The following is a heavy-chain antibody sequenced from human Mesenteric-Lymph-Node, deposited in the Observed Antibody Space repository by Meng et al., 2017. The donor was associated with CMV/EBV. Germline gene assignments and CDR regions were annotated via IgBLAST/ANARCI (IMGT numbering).Heavy chain of an antibody. Sequence: SETLSLTCTVSGGSISSYYWSWIRQLPGKGLEWIGYIHYSGSTNYNPSLKSRVTISVDTSKNQFSLKLSSVTAADTAVYYCARGLRHIVVVIAIRFDPWGQGTLVTVSS. J-gene: IGHJ5*02. CDR2: IHYSGST. CDR1: GGSISSYY. D-gene: IGHD2-21*01. CDR3: ARGLRHIVVVIAIRFDP. V-gene: IGHV4-59*12.